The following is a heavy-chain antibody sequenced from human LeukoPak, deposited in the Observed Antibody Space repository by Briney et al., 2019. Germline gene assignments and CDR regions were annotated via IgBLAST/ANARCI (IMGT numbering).Heavy chain of an antibody. CDR2: ISAYNGNT. CDR1: SYTFTSYG. Sequence: ASVKVSCKASSYTFTSYGISWVRQAPGQGLEWMGWISAYNGNTNYAQKLQGRVTMTTDTSTSTAYMELRSLRSDDTAVYYCARERRLYYDSSGYYYGAFDIWGQGTMVTVSS. D-gene: IGHD3-22*01. V-gene: IGHV1-18*01. CDR3: ARERRLYYDSSGYYYGAFDI. J-gene: IGHJ3*02.